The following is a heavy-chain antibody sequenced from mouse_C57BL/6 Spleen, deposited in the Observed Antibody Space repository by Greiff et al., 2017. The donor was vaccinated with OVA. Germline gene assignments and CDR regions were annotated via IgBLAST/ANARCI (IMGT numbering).Heavy chain of an antibody. CDR3: ARGARWFYAMDY. CDR2: IYPGDGDT. Sequence: QVQLKESGPELVKPGASVKISCKASGYAFSSSWMNWVKQRPGKGLEWIGRIYPGDGDTNYNGKFKGKATLTADKSSSTAYMQLSSLTSEDSAVYFCARGARWFYAMDYWGQGTSVTVSS. CDR1: GYAFSSSW. D-gene: IGHD1-1*02. J-gene: IGHJ4*01. V-gene: IGHV1-82*01.